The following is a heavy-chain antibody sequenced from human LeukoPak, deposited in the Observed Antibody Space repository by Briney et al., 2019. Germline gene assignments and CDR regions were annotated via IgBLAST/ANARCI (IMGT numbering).Heavy chain of an antibody. Sequence: HPGRSLRLSCAASGFTFSSYGMLWVRQAPGHGLVGVADIWYGGSNNSYADSVKVRFTIYIDKSKNTLYLQMNSLRDEDTAVYYCARGTLHCSSTSCYHRMLLSSDYFDYWGQGTLVTVSS. CDR3: ARGTLHCSSTSCYHRMLLSSDYFDY. V-gene: IGHV3-33*01. J-gene: IGHJ4*02. CDR1: GFTFSSYG. CDR2: IWYGGSNN. D-gene: IGHD2-2*01.